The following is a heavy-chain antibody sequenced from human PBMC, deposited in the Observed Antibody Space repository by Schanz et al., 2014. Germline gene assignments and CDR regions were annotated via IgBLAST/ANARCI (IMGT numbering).Heavy chain of an antibody. J-gene: IGHJ4*02. V-gene: IGHV1-69*02. CDR3: ARTGYGPSLTH. D-gene: IGHD5-12*01. CDR1: GDTFRSYT. CDR2: IIPITGIT. Sequence: QVQLVQSGAEVKKPGSSVKVSCKASGDTFRSYTINWVRHAPGQGLEWMGRIIPITGITNYAQKFQGRVTFTADKSTSTAFLEVNSLRSEDTAVYYCARTGYGPSLTHWGQGTLVTVSS.